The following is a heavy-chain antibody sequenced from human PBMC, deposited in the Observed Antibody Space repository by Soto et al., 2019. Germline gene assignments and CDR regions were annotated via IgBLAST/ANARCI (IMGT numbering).Heavy chain of an antibody. V-gene: IGHV3-23*01. J-gene: IGHJ5*02. Sequence: EVQLLESGGGLVQPGGSLRLSCAASGFTFSNYAMNWVRQAPGKGLEWVSTINSSGGSTNYADSVKGRFTISRDNSKNTLFLQMNSLRAEDTAVYYCAKFYGGNYAHTYTFDPWGQGNLVTVSS. CDR3: AKFYGGNYAHTYTFDP. CDR2: INSSGGST. D-gene: IGHD4-4*01. CDR1: GFTFSNYA.